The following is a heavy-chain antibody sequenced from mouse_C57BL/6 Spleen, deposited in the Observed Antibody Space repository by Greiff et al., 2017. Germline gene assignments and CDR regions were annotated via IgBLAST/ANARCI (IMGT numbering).Heavy chain of an antibody. CDR3: TKVYYGSSYFDY. CDR1: GFNIKDYY. Sequence: VHVKQSGAELVRPGASVKLSCTASGFNIKDYYMHWVKQRPEQGLEWIGRIDPEDGDTEYAPKFQGKATMTADTSSNTAYLQLSSLTSEDTAVYYCTKVYYGSSYFDYWGQGTTLTVSS. V-gene: IGHV14-1*01. D-gene: IGHD1-1*01. J-gene: IGHJ2*01. CDR2: IDPEDGDT.